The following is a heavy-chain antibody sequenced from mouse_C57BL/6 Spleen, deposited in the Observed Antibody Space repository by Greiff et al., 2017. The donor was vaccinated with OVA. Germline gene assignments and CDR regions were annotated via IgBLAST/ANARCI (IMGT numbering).Heavy chain of an antibody. Sequence: VKLVESGPELVKPGASVKISYKASGYAFSSSWMNWVKQRPGKGLEWIGRIYPGDGDTNYNGKFKGKATLTADKSSSTAYMQLISLTSEDSAVYFCARSAYHIVDFDYWGQGTTLTVSS. CDR3: ARSAYHIVDFDY. CDR1: GYAFSSSW. V-gene: IGHV1-82*01. J-gene: IGHJ2*01. CDR2: IYPGDGDT. D-gene: IGHD2-12*01.